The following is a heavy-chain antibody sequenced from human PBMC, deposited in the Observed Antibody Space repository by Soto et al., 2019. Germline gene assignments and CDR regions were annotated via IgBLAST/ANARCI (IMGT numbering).Heavy chain of an antibody. J-gene: IGHJ6*03. V-gene: IGHV3-23*01. D-gene: IGHD3-3*01. CDR3: EKITIFGVVRGYMDV. Sequence: GGSLRLSCAASGFTFGSYAMSWVRQAPGKGLEWVSAISGSGGSTYYADSVKGRFTISRDNSKNTLYLQMNSLRAEDTAVYYCEKITIFGVVRGYMDVWGKGTTVTVSS. CDR1: GFTFGSYA. CDR2: ISGSGGST.